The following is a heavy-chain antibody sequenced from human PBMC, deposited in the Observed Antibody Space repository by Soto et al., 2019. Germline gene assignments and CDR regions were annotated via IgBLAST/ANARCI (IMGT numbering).Heavy chain of an antibody. D-gene: IGHD1-1*01. CDR3: ARDRGGGNWFDS. CDR2: ISYDGSNK. Sequence: GGSLRLSCAASGFTFSSYAMHWVRQAPGKELEWVAVISYDGSNKYYADSVKGRFTISRDNSKNTLYLQMNSLRAEDTAVYYCARDRGGGNWFDSWGQGTLDIVSS. CDR1: GFTFSSYA. V-gene: IGHV3-30-3*01. J-gene: IGHJ5*01.